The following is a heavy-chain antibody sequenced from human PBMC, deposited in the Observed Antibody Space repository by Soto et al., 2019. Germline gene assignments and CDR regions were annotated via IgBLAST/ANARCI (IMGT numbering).Heavy chain of an antibody. J-gene: IGHJ3*01. CDR1: GFTFDNFA. Sequence: EAQLVESGGGLVQPGRSLRLSCEASGFTFDNFAMHWVRQAPGKGLEWVSGISWNSADIYYSDSVKGRFTLSRDNGKNTLYLQMNSLRAHDTALYFCAKGRTRPLKLWSLGNNAFDLWGQGTMVTVSS. D-gene: IGHD6-6*01. V-gene: IGHV3-9*01. CDR3: AKGRTRPLKLWSLGNNAFDL. CDR2: ISWNSADI.